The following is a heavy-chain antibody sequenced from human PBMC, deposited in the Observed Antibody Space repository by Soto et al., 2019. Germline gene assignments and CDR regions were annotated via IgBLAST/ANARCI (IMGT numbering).Heavy chain of an antibody. Sequence: ASETLSLTCAVYGGSFSGYYWSWIRQPPGKGLEWIGEINHSGSTNYNPSLKSRVTISVDTSKNQFSLKLSSVTAADTAVYYCATRGYSSSSLLSFWFDPRGQGTLVTVSS. V-gene: IGHV4-34*01. CDR3: ATRGYSSSSLLSFWFDP. J-gene: IGHJ5*02. D-gene: IGHD6-6*01. CDR2: INHSGST. CDR1: GGSFSGYY.